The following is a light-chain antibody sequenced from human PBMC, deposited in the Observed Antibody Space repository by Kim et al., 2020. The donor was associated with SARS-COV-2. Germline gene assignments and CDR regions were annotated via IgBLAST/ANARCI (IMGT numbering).Light chain of an antibody. CDR2: GAS. Sequence: PGDGAALSCRASQSVTSNYVAWYQQRPGQAPRLLSCGASKRAEGIPDRFSGSGSGADFTLTISRLEPEDFALYYCQQYGGSPSFTFGQGTRLEIK. CDR1: QSVTSNY. V-gene: IGKV3-20*01. J-gene: IGKJ5*01. CDR3: QQYGGSPSFT.